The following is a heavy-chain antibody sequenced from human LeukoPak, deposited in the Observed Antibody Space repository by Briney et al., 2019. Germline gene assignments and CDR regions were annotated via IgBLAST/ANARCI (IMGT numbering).Heavy chain of an antibody. J-gene: IGHJ3*02. CDR1: GGSISSGGYS. V-gene: IGHV4-30-2*01. CDR3: ARDSDAFDI. Sequence: PSETLSLTCAVSGGSISSGGYSWSWIRQPPGKGLEWIGYIYHSGSTYYNPSLKSRVTISVDTSKNQFSLKLSSVTAADTAVYYCARDSDAFDIWGQGTMVTVSS. CDR2: IYHSGST.